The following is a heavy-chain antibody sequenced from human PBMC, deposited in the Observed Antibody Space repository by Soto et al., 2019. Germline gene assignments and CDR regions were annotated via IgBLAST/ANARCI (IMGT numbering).Heavy chain of an antibody. J-gene: IGHJ4*02. Sequence: QITLKESGHTLVKPTQTFTLACTFSGFSLSTSGMGVGWIRQPPGKALEWLALIYWDDDKRYSPSLKSRLTNAKDTSKNQVVLTMTNMDPVDTASYYCAHYSSTASFDYWGQGTLVTVSS. CDR1: GFSLSTSGMG. D-gene: IGHD6-13*01. V-gene: IGHV2-5*02. CDR3: AHYSSTASFDY. CDR2: IYWDDDK.